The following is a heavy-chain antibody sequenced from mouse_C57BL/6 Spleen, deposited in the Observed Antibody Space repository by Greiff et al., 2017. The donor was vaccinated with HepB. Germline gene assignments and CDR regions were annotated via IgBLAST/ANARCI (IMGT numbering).Heavy chain of an antibody. CDR1: GYTFTDYY. CDR3: AREKGDSSGYGAWFAY. CDR2: IFPGSGST. Sequence: QVHVKQSGPELVKPGASVKISCKASGYTFTDYYINWVKQRPGQGLEWIGWIFPGSGSTYYNEKFKGKATLTVDKSSSTAYMLLSSLTSEDSAVYYCAREKGDSSGYGAWFAYWGQGTLVTVSA. V-gene: IGHV1-75*01. D-gene: IGHD3-2*02. J-gene: IGHJ3*01.